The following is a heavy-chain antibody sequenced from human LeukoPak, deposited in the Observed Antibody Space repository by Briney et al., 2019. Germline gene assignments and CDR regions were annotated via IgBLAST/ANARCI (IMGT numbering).Heavy chain of an antibody. Sequence: SETLSLTCTVFGGSISSSIYFWGWIRQPPGKGLEWIGSIHYSGSTYHDPSLKSRVTVSLDTSKNQFSLKLSSVTATDTAVYYCARQLYSSGSYYAPMDVWGKGTTVTISS. CDR2: IHYSGST. CDR3: ARQLYSSGSYYAPMDV. J-gene: IGHJ6*03. CDR1: GGSISSSIYF. V-gene: IGHV4-39*01. D-gene: IGHD3-10*01.